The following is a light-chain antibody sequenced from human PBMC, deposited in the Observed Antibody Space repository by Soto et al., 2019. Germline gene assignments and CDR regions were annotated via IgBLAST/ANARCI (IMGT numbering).Light chain of an antibody. CDR2: GAS. CDR1: QSISSY. CDR3: QQKGT. Sequence: DILLTQSPATLSLSPGEIATLSCRASQSISSYLAWYQQKPGQAPRLLIYGASTRATGIPARFSGSGSGTEFTLTISSLQYEDFAVYYCQQKGTFGHGTKVDIK. J-gene: IGKJ1*01. V-gene: IGKV3-15*01.